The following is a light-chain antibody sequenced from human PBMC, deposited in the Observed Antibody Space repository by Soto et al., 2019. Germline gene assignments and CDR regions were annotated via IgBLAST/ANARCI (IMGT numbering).Light chain of an antibody. CDR2: DAS. CDR3: QHYGGMWA. J-gene: IGKJ1*01. V-gene: IGKV1-5*01. CDR1: QSITNR. Sequence: DIQMTQSPSTLSGSVGDRVTITCRASQSITNRLAWYQQKPGKAPKVLIYDASNLESGVPSRFSGSGSGTEFILTISSLQPDDFATYWCQHYGGMWAFGQGTKVDIK.